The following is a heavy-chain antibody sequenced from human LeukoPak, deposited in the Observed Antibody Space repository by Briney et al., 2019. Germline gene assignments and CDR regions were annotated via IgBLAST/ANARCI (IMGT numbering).Heavy chain of an antibody. CDR1: GGSISSSGYY. D-gene: IGHD6-13*01. CDR3: ARVRAGYQQLARDFDY. V-gene: IGHV4-39*01. J-gene: IGHJ4*02. Sequence: SETLSLTCSVSGGSISSSGYYWGWIRQPPGKGLEWIGSIYYSGSSYYNPSLKSRVTISVDTSKNQFSLKLSSVTAADTAVYYCARVRAGYQQLARDFDYWGQGTLVTVSS. CDR2: IYYSGSS.